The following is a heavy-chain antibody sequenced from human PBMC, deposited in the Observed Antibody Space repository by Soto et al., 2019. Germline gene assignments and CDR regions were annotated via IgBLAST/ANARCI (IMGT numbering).Heavy chain of an antibody. D-gene: IGHD1-26*01. CDR3: ATDVGPIMFDY. J-gene: IGHJ4*02. Sequence: EVQLWESGGDFIQPGGSLRVSCAASGFTFTNYAMSWVRQAPGKGLEWVSTIDHAGVNTHYADSVKGRFTISRDNSKGTLYLQMNSLRAEDTAIYYCATDVGPIMFDYWGQGARITVSS. CDR2: IDHAGVNT. V-gene: IGHV3-23*01. CDR1: GFTFTNYA.